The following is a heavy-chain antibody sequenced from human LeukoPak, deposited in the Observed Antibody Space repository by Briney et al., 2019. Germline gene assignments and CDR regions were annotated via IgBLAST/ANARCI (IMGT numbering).Heavy chain of an antibody. CDR2: IDGSSRYL. CDR1: GFTFSDYY. Sequence: GGSLRLSCAASGFTFSDYYMSWMRQAPGKGLEWVSYIDGSSRYLYYADSVKGRFTISRDNAEISLFLQMNSLRGEDTAVYYCVRAYSRGYSDDFDYWGQGTLVTVSS. D-gene: IGHD3-22*01. V-gene: IGHV3-11*01. J-gene: IGHJ4*02. CDR3: VRAYSRGYSDDFDY.